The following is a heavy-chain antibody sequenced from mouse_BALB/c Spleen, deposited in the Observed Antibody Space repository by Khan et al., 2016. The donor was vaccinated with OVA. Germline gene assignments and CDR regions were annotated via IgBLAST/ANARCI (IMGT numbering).Heavy chain of an antibody. CDR2: IDPFSGST. V-gene: IGHV1S135*01. J-gene: IGHJ3*01. Sequence: EVQRVESGPELMKPGASVKISCKASGYSFTTYYIHWVMQSHGTSLEWIGYIDPFSGSTTYNQKFKGKATLTVDKSSSTAYIHLSNLTSEDSAVYDCTRHGFAAWFTYWGQGTLVTVSA. CDR3: TRHGFAAWFTY. CDR1: GYSFTTYY.